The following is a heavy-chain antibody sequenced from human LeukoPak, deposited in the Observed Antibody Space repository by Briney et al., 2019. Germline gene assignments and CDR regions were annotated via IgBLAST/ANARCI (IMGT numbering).Heavy chain of an antibody. Sequence: SETLSLTCTVSGGSVSSINYYWAWMRQPPWKGLEWIGSDYYSGTTYYNPSLKSRVTISVDTSKNQFSLKLSSVTAADTAVYYCARHNNYGANSMSFDSWGQGTLVTVSS. J-gene: IGHJ4*02. CDR3: ARHNNYGANSMSFDS. D-gene: IGHD4-23*01. V-gene: IGHV4-39*01. CDR2: DYYSGTT. CDR1: GGSVSSINYY.